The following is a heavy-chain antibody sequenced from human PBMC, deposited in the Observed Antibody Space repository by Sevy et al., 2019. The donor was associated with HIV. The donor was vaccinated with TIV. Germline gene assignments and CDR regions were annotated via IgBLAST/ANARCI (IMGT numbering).Heavy chain of an antibody. CDR2: ISAYNGNT. D-gene: IGHD3-22*01. J-gene: IGHJ4*02. CDR1: GYTFTSYG. Sequence: ASVKVSCKASGYTFTSYGISWVRQAPGQGLEWMGWISAYNGNTNYAQKLQGRVTMTTDTSTSTAYMELRSLRSDDTAVYYCARTAVKYYYDSSGYEFDYWGQGTLVTVSP. V-gene: IGHV1-18*01. CDR3: ARTAVKYYYDSSGYEFDY.